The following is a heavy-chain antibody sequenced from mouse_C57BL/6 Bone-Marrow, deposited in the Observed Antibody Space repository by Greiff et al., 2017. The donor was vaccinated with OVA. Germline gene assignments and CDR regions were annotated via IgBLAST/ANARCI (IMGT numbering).Heavy chain of an antibody. CDR3: ARSGDGASFAY. J-gene: IGHJ3*01. Sequence: VQLQQSGAELARPGASVKMSCKASGYTFTSYTMHWVKQRPGQGLEWIGYINPSSGYTKYNQKFKDKATLTADKSSSTAYMRLSSLTSEDSAIYYCARSGDGASFAYWGQGTLVTVSA. D-gene: IGHD2-3*01. CDR1: GYTFTSYT. CDR2: INPSSGYT. V-gene: IGHV1-4*01.